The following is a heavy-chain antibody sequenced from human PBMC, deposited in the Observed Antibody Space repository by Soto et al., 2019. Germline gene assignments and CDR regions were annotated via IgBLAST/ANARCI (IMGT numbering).Heavy chain of an antibody. CDR3: ARISFPYSAMAKGGRGHYYYYGMDV. D-gene: IGHD5-18*01. J-gene: IGHJ6*02. CDR1: GCTFSSYA. CDR2: IIPIFGTA. Sequence: EASVKVSCKASGCTFSSYAISWVRQAPGQGLEWMGGIIPIFGTANYAQKFQGRVTITADESTSTAYMELSSLRSEDTAVYYCARISFPYSAMAKGGRGHYYYYGMDVWGQGTTDTVS. V-gene: IGHV1-69*13.